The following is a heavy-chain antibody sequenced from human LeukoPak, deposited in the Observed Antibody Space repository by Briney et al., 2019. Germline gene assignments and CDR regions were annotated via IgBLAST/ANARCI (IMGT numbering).Heavy chain of an antibody. J-gene: IGHJ2*01. CDR1: VGSISSSSYY. D-gene: IGHD6-19*01. CDR3: ARQDLRSSGWTAWWYFDL. Sequence: SETLSLTCTVSVGSISSSSYYWGWIRQPPGKGLEWNGSIYYSGSTYYNPSLKSRITIYIDTSKNQFALKLSSVAAADAAVYYCARQDLRSSGWTAWWYFDLWGRGTLVTVSS. V-gene: IGHV4-39*01. CDR2: IYYSGST.